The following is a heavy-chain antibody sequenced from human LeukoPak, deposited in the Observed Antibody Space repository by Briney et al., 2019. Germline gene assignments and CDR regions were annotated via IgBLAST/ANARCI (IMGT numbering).Heavy chain of an antibody. V-gene: IGHV3-53*01. D-gene: IGHD3-3*01. CDR3: ARDGTERITIFGVVIVESYMDV. J-gene: IGHJ6*03. CDR2: IYSGGST. Sequence: GGSLRLSCAASGFTVSSNYMSWVRQAPGKGLEWVSVIYSGGSTYYADSVKGRFTISRDNSKNTLYLQMNSLRAEDTAVYYCARDGTERITIFGVVIVESYMDVWGKGTTVTVSS. CDR1: GFTVSSNY.